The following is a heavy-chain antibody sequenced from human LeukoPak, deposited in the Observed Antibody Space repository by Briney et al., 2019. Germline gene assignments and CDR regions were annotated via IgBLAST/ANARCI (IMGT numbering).Heavy chain of an antibody. V-gene: IGHV3-11*01. CDR2: ISSSGSTI. J-gene: IGHJ4*02. Sequence: GGSLRLSCAASGFTFSDYYMSWIRQAPGKGLEWVSYISSSGSTIYYADSVKGRFTISRDNAKNSLYLQMNSLRAEDTAVYYCARDAITMIGMGYYFDYWGQGTLVTVSS. D-gene: IGHD3-22*01. CDR1: GFTFSDYY. CDR3: ARDAITMIGMGYYFDY.